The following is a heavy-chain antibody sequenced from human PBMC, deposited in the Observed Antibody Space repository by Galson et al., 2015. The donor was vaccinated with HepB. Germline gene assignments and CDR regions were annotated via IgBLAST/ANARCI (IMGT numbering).Heavy chain of an antibody. J-gene: IGHJ6*02. CDR3: AGDYGDYHYYYGVDV. V-gene: IGHV4-59*01. CDR1: GGSISSYY. D-gene: IGHD4-17*01. Sequence: SETLSLTCTVSGGSISSYYWSWIRQPPGKGLEWIGYIYYSGSTNYNPSLKSRVTISVDTSKNQFSLKRSSVTAADTAVYYCAGDYGDYHYYYGVDVWGQGTTVTVSS. CDR2: IYYSGST.